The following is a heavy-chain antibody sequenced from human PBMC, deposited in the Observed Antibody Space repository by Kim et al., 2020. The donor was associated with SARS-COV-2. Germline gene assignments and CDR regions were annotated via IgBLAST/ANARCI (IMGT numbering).Heavy chain of an antibody. V-gene: IGHV4-59*01. CDR2: T. Sequence: TNYNPSLKSRVTISVDTSKNQFSLKLSSVTAADTAVYYCARSTNWASFDYWGQGTLVTVSS. J-gene: IGHJ4*02. D-gene: IGHD7-27*01. CDR3: ARSTNWASFDY.